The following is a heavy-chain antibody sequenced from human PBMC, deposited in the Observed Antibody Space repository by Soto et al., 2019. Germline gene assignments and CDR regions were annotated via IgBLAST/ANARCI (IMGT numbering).Heavy chain of an antibody. D-gene: IGHD3-3*01. CDR2: IIPIFGTA. Sequence: SVKVSCKASGGTFSSYAISWVRQAPGQGLEWMGGIIPIFGTANYAQKFQGRVTITADESTSTAYMELSSLKIEDTAVYYCTRGFFTIFGVIMRGWFDPWGQGTLVTVSS. CDR3: TRGFFTIFGVIMRGWFDP. J-gene: IGHJ5*02. V-gene: IGHV1-69*13. CDR1: GGTFSSYA.